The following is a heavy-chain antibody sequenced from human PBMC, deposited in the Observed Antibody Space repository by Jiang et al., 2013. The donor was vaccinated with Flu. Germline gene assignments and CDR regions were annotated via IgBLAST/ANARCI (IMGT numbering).Heavy chain of an antibody. J-gene: IGHJ4*02. D-gene: IGHD3-22*01. V-gene: IGHV4-31*03. CDR2: IYYSGTT. Sequence: GLVKPSQTLSLTCSVSGDSISSGGYFWSWIRQQPGKGLEWIGYIYYSGTTYYNPSLKSRVTISVDTSESQFSLKLSSVTAADTAVYYCARGAPYYPGSGYYNYFDNWGQGTLVTVSS. CDR3: ARGAPYYPGSGYYNYFDN. CDR1: GDSISSGGYF.